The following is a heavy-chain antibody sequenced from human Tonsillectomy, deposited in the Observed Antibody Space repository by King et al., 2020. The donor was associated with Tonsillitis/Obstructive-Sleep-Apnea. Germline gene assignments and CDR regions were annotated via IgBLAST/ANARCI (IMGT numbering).Heavy chain of an antibody. CDR2: INPAGGIT. Sequence: VQLVESGAEVKKPGASVKVSCKASGYTFTTYFMHWVRQAPGQGLEWMGFINPAGGITAYPQKYQGRVTMTRDTSTSTVYMELSRLTSEETAVYYCARDGYGDYSGWDWGQGTLVTVSS. J-gene: IGHJ4*02. V-gene: IGHV1-46*01. CDR1: GYTFTTYF. D-gene: IGHD4-17*01. CDR3: ARDGYGDYSGWD.